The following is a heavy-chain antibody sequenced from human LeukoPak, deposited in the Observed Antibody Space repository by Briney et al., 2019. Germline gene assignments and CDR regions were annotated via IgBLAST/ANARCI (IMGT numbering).Heavy chain of an antibody. CDR3: ARTELLFDLVLDY. CDR1: GDSISSGDYS. V-gene: IGHV4-30-4*07. Sequence: PSETLSLTCAVSGDSISSGDYSWSWIRQPPGKGLEWIGYIYNSGTTNYNPSLKSRVTISVDTSKNQFSLKLSSVTAADTAVYYCARTELLFDLVLDYWGQGTLVTVSS. J-gene: IGHJ4*02. D-gene: IGHD1-26*01. CDR2: IYNSGTT.